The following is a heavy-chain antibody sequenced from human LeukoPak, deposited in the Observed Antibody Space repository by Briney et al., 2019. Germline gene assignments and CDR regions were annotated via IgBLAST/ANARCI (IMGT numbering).Heavy chain of an antibody. CDR2: IKSKTDGGTT. CDR1: GFTFSNAW. D-gene: IGHD3-22*01. J-gene: IGHJ4*02. Sequence: PGGSLRLSCAASGFTFSNAWMSWVRQAPGKGLEWVGRIKSKTDGGTTDYAAPVKGRFTISGDDSKNTLYLQMNSLKTEDTAVYYCTTDSPSTNYYDSSGMYYFDYWGQGTLVTVSS. V-gene: IGHV3-15*01. CDR3: TTDSPSTNYYDSSGMYYFDY.